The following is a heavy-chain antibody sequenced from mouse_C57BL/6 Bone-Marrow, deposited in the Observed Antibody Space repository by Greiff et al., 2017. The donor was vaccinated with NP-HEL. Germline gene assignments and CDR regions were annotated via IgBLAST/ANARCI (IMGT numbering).Heavy chain of an antibody. CDR3: AITTVKDFDV. Sequence: EVMLVESGGDLVKPGGSLKLSSAASGFTFSSYGMSWVRQTPDKRLEWVATISSGGSYTYYPDSVKGRFTISRDNAKNTLYLQMSSLKSEDTAMYYCAITTVKDFDVWGTGTTVTVSS. V-gene: IGHV5-6*01. D-gene: IGHD1-1*01. CDR1: GFTFSSYG. J-gene: IGHJ1*03. CDR2: ISSGGSYT.